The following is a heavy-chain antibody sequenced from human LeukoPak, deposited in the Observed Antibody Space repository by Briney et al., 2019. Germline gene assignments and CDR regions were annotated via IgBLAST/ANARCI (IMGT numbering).Heavy chain of an antibody. Sequence: SETLSLTCTVSGDSVISGDYRWTWIRQPPGKGLEWIGYTYFTGSTYFNPSLKRRVAISIDTSKNQFPLQLTSVTVADTAVYYCARVQKSNSGYYYLADSGGPGTLVPVSS. D-gene: IGHD3-22*01. CDR3: ARVQKSNSGYYYLADS. J-gene: IGHJ4*02. CDR2: TYFTGST. V-gene: IGHV4-30-4*01. CDR1: GDSVISGDYR.